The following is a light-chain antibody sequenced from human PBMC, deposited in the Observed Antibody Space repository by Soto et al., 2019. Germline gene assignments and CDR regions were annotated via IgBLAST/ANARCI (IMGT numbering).Light chain of an antibody. CDR2: QVT. J-gene: IGLJ1*01. Sequence: QCVLNQPASVSRSLLECLPISCTGTTRDIAGYNYISWYPHLPGKAPTPLMYQVTIRPSGISNRFSGSTSGKTASLTISGLQAEDEADYYWISFSSSTSLYVCGTVTKSPS. V-gene: IGLV2-14*01. CDR3: ISFSSSTSLYV. CDR1: TRDIAGYNY.